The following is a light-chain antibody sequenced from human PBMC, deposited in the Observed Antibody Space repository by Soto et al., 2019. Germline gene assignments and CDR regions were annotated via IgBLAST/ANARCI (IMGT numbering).Light chain of an antibody. J-gene: IGKJ4*01. V-gene: IGKV3-11*01. CDR1: QSVSSY. Sequence: EIVLTQSPATLSLSPGERATLSCRASQSVSSYLAWYQQKPGQAPRLLIYDSSSRATGIPGRFSGSGSGTDFTLTISSLEPEDFAVYYCQQRSSGVTFGGGTKVEI. CDR2: DSS. CDR3: QQRSSGVT.